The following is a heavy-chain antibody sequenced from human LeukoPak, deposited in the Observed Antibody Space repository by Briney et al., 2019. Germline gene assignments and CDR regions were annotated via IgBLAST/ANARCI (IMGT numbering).Heavy chain of an antibody. CDR2: IIPIFGTA. CDR3: AGEAYYYGSGSYSNAEYFQH. J-gene: IGHJ1*01. D-gene: IGHD3-10*01. V-gene: IGHV1-69*13. CDR1: GGTFSSYA. Sequence: SVKVSCKASGGTFSSYAISWVRQGPGQGLEWMGGIIPIFGTANYAQKFQGRVTITADESTSTAYMELSSLRSEDTAVYYCAGEAYYYGSGSYSNAEYFQHWGQGTLVTVSS.